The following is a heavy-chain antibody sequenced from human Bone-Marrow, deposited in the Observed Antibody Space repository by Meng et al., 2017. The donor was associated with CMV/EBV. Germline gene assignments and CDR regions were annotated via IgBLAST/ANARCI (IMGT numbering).Heavy chain of an antibody. V-gene: IGHV1-46*01. CDR1: GYTFTNYY. J-gene: IGHJ3*02. CDR2: INPSGGST. Sequence: ASVKVSCKASGYTFTNYYMHWVRQAPGQGLEWMGIINPSGGSTSYAQKFQGRVTITTDESTSTAYMELSSLRSEDTAVYYCARRDPTDAFDIWGQGTMVTVSS. CDR3: ARRDPTDAFDI.